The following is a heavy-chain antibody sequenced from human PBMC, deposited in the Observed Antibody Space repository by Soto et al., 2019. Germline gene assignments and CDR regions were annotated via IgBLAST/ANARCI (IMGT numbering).Heavy chain of an antibody. V-gene: IGHV4-59*01. Sequence: PSATLSLTCTVSGGSISSYYWSWIRQPPGKGLEWIGYIYYSGSTNYNPSLKSRVTISVDTSKNQFSLKLSSVTAADTAVYYCARDRRYSYGFTYFDYWGQGTLVTVSS. D-gene: IGHD5-18*01. CDR1: GGSISSYY. CDR2: IYYSGST. J-gene: IGHJ4*02. CDR3: ARDRRYSYGFTYFDY.